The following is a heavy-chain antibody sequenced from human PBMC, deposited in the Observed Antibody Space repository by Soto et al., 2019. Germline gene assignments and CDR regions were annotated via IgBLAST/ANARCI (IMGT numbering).Heavy chain of an antibody. CDR1: GDPTSRYS. Sequence: SETQTLTSTACGDPTSRYSWRWVRQPPGKGLEWIGYIYCSGSTNYNPSLKSRVTISVDTSKNQFSLNLSSVTAADTAVYYCASSNIAAAGFYYYGMDVWGRGTTVT. J-gene: IGHJ6*02. V-gene: IGHV4-59*01. D-gene: IGHD6-13*01. CDR2: IYCSGST. CDR3: ASSNIAAAGFYYYGMDV.